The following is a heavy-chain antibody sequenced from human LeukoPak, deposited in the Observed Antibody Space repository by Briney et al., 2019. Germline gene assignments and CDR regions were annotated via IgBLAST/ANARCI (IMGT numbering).Heavy chain of an antibody. CDR3: ARGPGGSGWYFPFFDY. CDR2: ISSSGSTI. CDR1: GFTFSSYE. V-gene: IGHV3-48*03. D-gene: IGHD6-19*01. J-gene: IGHJ4*02. Sequence: QTGGSLRLSCAASGFTFSSYEMNWVRQAPGKGLEWVSYISSSGSTIYYADSVKGRFTISRDNAKNSLYLQMNSLRAEDTALYYCARGPGGSGWYFPFFDYWGQGTLVTVSS.